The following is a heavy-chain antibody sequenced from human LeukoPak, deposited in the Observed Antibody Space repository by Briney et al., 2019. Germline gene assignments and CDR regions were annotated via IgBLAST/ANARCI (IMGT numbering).Heavy chain of an antibody. CDR3: ATRPAETSWFAIFDH. Sequence: PSETLSLTCTVSGGSINGHYWSWIRQSPGQGLEWIGYIFYNGNTRYTPSLKSRVTMSIDTSRNQFSLQLTSVTAADTALYYCATRPAETSWFAIFDHWSQGTLVTVSS. J-gene: IGHJ4*02. CDR1: GGSINGHY. V-gene: IGHV4-59*11. D-gene: IGHD3-10*01. CDR2: IFYNGNT.